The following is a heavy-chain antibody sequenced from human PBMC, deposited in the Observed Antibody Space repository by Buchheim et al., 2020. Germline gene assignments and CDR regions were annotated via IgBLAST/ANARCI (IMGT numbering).Heavy chain of an antibody. J-gene: IGHJ4*02. CDR2: FYYSGDT. CDR1: GGSISSSTYY. CDR3: ARHRGNSYGYMLFDY. D-gene: IGHD5-18*01. Sequence: QLQLQESGPGLVKPSETLSLTCTVSGGSISSSTYYWGWIRQPPGKGLEWIGSFYYSGDTFYNPSRKSRLTISVDTSEHQFPLKLSSVTAADTAVYYCARHRGNSYGYMLFDYWGQGTL. V-gene: IGHV4-39*01.